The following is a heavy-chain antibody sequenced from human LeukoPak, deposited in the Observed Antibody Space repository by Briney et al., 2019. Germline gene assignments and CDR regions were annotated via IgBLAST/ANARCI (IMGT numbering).Heavy chain of an antibody. CDR1: GYSFTSYW. J-gene: IGHJ4*02. CDR3: ASSRARYCSSTSCYTGALDY. D-gene: IGHD2-2*02. CDR2: SYPGDSDT. Sequence: GESLKISCKGSGYSFTSYWIGWVRQMPGKGLEWMGISYPGDSDTRYSPSFQGQVTISADKSISTAYLQWSSLKASDTAMYYCASSRARYCSSTSCYTGALDYWGQGTLVTVSS. V-gene: IGHV5-51*01.